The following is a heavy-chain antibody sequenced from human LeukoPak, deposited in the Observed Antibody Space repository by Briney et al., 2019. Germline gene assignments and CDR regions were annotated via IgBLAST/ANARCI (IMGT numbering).Heavy chain of an antibody. D-gene: IGHD1-26*01. Sequence: SQTLSLTCTVSGGSISSYYWSWIRQPPGKGLEWIGYIYYSGSTNYNPSLKSRVTMSVDTSKNQFSLKLSSVTAADTAVYYCARAAGRDTTSGLDFDYWGQGILVTVSS. CDR1: GGSISSYY. J-gene: IGHJ4*02. V-gene: IGHV4-59*12. CDR2: IYYSGST. CDR3: ARAAGRDTTSGLDFDY.